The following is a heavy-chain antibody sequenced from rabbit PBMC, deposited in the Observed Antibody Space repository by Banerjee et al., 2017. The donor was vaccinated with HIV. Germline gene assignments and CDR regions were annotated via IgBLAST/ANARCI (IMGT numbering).Heavy chain of an antibody. CDR2: IDAGSTGNT. D-gene: IGHD6-1*01. J-gene: IGHJ4*01. Sequence: QEQLEESGGDLVKPEGSLTLTCTASGFSFSSTYWICWVRQAPGKGPEWIACIDAGSTGNTVYASWAKGRFTISKTSSTTVTLQMTSLTVADTATYFCAREFYAGYGYAGGFTLWGPGTLVTDS. V-gene: IGHV1S45*01. CDR1: GFSFSSTYW. CDR3: AREFYAGYGYAGGFTL.